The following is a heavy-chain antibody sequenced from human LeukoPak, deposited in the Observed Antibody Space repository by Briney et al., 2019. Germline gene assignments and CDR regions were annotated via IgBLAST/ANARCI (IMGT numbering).Heavy chain of an antibody. CDR3: ARGTMRQWLVN. D-gene: IGHD6-19*01. Sequence: SETLSLTCTVSGVSISSSNSYWGWIRQPPGKGLEWIGSIYYTGNTYYNASLKSQVSISIDTSKNQFSLKLSSVTAADTAVYYCARGTMRQWLVNWGQGTLVTVSS. V-gene: IGHV4-39*01. J-gene: IGHJ4*02. CDR2: IYYTGNT. CDR1: GVSISSSNSY.